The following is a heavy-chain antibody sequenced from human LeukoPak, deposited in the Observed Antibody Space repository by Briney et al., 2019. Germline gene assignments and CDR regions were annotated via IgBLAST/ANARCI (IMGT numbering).Heavy chain of an antibody. V-gene: IGHV4-59*01. CDR1: AGSIDSYY. J-gene: IGHJ4*02. CDR2: IYYTGST. Sequence: PSETLSLTRTVSAGSIDSYYWSWIRQPPGKGLEWIGYIYYTGSTEYHPSLKSRVTISLDTTKNQFSLKLTSVTAADTAVYYCARVYQSAEYYFDYWCQGNLVSVSS. D-gene: IGHD2-2*01. CDR3: ARVYQSAEYYFDY.